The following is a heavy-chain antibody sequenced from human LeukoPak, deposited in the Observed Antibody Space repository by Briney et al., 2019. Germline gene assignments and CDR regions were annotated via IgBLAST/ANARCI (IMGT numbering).Heavy chain of an antibody. V-gene: IGHV3-23*01. CDR2: ISGSGGST. CDR1: GFTFSSYA. CDR3: AKGTAVAGWNY. J-gene: IGHJ4*02. D-gene: IGHD6-19*01. Sequence: GGSLRLSCAASGFTFSSYAMSWVRQALGKGLEWVSAISGSGGSTYYADSVKGRFTISRDNSKNTLYLQMNSLRAEDTAVYYCAKGTAVAGWNYWGQGTLVTVSS.